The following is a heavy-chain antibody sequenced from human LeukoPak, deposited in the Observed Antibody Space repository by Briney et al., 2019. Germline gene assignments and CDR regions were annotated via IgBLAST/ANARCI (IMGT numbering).Heavy chain of an antibody. V-gene: IGHV1-2*02. CDR2: INPNSGGT. Sequence: ASVKVSCKASGYTFTGYYMHWVRQAPGQGLEWMGWINPNSGGTNYAQKFQGRVTMTRDTSISTACMELRRLRSDDTAVYYCAREYSYGCHYWGEGPRVRVS. CDR1: GYTFTGYY. D-gene: IGHD5-18*01. J-gene: IGHJ4*02. CDR3: AREYSYGCHY.